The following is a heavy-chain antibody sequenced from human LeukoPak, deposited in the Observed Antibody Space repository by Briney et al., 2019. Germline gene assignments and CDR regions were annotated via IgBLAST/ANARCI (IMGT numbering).Heavy chain of an antibody. J-gene: IGHJ4*02. Sequence: SETLSLTCTVSGGSISNYWSWIRQPPGKGLEWIGYIYYSGRTRYNPSLKSPVTISVDTSKNQFSLKLSSVTAADTAVYYCASHSGGYAYWGQGTLVTVSS. CDR2: IYYSGRT. CDR1: GGSISNY. V-gene: IGHV4-59*12. CDR3: ASHSGGYAY. D-gene: IGHD5-12*01.